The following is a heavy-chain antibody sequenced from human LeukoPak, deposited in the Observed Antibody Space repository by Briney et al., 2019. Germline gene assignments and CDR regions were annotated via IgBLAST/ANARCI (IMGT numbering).Heavy chain of an antibody. V-gene: IGHV3-23*01. J-gene: IGHJ4*02. CDR2: VTTSDGNT. D-gene: IGHD7-27*01. Sequence: RGSLRLSCAASGFTFSSYTMSWVRQAPGKGLGWVSTVTTSDGNTYYADSVKGGFTVSRDNSKNTLYLQMNSLRAEDTAAYYCAKDGGLWVSAHWGDSWGRGTLVTVSS. CDR3: AKDGGLWVSAHWGDS. CDR1: GFTFSSYT.